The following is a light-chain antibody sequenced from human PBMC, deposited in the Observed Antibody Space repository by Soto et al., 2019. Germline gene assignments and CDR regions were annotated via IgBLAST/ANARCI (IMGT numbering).Light chain of an antibody. V-gene: IGKV3-11*01. J-gene: IGKJ4*01. CDR1: QSVSSY. CDR3: HQRGNCPLPP. CDR2: DAS. Sequence: EIVLTQSPATLSLSPGERATLSCRASQSVSSYLAWYQQKPGQAPRLLIYDASNRATGIPARFSGSGSGTDVPLPIGGLDLKNFAVYSEHQRGNCPLPPCAGGPKVEIK.